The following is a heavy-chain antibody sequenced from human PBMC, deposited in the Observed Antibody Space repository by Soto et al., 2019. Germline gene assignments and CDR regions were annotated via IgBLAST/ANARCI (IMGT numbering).Heavy chain of an antibody. Sequence: SVKVSCKASGGTFSSYAISWVRQAPGQGLEWMGGIIPIFGTANYAQKFQGRVTITADESTSTAYMELSSLRSEDTAVYYCARNYNWNYLPRNWFDPWGQGTQVTVSS. J-gene: IGHJ5*02. D-gene: IGHD1-7*01. CDR2: IIPIFGTA. CDR1: GGTFSSYA. CDR3: ARNYNWNYLPRNWFDP. V-gene: IGHV1-69*13.